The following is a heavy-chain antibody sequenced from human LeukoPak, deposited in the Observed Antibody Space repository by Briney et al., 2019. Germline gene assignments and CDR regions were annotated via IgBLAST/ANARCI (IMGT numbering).Heavy chain of an antibody. Sequence: GGSLRLSCAASGFIVSSNHMSWVRQAPGKGLEWVSVTYTGGSTYYADSVKGRFTISRDNSKNMLYLQMNSLRAEDTAVYFCARHHDSTDYYYDYWGQGTLVTVSS. J-gene: IGHJ4*02. D-gene: IGHD3-22*01. CDR2: TYTGGST. CDR1: GFIVSSNH. CDR3: ARHHDSTDYYYDY. V-gene: IGHV3-66*04.